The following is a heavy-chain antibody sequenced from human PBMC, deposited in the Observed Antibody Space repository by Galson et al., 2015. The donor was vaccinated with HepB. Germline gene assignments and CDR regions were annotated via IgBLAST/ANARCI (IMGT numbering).Heavy chain of an antibody. CDR3: ARDADYGGNSGGYFDY. CDR2: INPSGGST. D-gene: IGHD4-23*01. Sequence: CMASGYTFSRYSMNWVRQDPGQGLEWMGIINPSGGSTSYAQKFQGRVTMTRDTSTSTVYMGLSSLRSEDTAVYYCARDADYGGNSGGYFDYWGQGTLVTVSS. CDR1: GYTFSRYS. V-gene: IGHV1-46*03. J-gene: IGHJ4*02.